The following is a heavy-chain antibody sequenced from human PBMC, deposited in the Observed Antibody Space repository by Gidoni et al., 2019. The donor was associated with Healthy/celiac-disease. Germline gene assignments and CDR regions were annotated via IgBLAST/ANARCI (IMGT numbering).Heavy chain of an antibody. V-gene: IGHV4-34*01. J-gene: IGHJ4*02. D-gene: IGHD3-16*02. CDR3: ARGPYDYVWGSYRYPGFDY. CDR2: INHGGST. Sequence: RQPPGKGLEWIGEINHGGSTNYNPSLKSRVTISVDTSKNQFSLKLSSVTAADTAVYYCARGPYDYVWGSYRYPGFDYWGQGTLVTVSS.